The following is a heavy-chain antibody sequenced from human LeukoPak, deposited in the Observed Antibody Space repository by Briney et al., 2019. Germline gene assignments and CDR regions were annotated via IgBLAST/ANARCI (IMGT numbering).Heavy chain of an antibody. CDR2: ISPSGDRT. Sequence: GASVKVSCKASGYTFTSYYMHWVRQAPGQGLQWMGMISPSGDRTTYSQKFQGRVILTRDMSTRTVYMDLRSLRSEDTAVYYCARTTYYYDSSGYYRGFDPWGQGTLVTVSS. D-gene: IGHD3-22*01. J-gene: IGHJ5*02. CDR1: GYTFTSYY. CDR3: ARTTYYYDSSGYYRGFDP. V-gene: IGHV1-46*01.